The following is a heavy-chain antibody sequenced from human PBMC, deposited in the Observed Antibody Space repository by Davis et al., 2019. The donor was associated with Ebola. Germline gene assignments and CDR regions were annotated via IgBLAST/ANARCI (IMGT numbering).Heavy chain of an antibody. D-gene: IGHD1-7*01. CDR1: GYTFTSYG. CDR2: IIPIFGTA. CDR3: ARAKLELRLLSGFDY. J-gene: IGHJ4*02. V-gene: IGHV1-69*13. Sequence: AASVKVSCKASGYTFTSYGISWVRQAPGQGLEWMGGIIPIFGTANYAQKFQGRVTITADESTSTAYMGLSSLRSEDTAVYYCARAKLELRLLSGFDYWGQGTLVTASS.